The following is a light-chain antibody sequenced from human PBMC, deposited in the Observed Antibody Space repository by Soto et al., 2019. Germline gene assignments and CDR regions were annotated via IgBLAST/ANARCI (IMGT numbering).Light chain of an antibody. CDR1: SSAVGSYNL. Sequence: QSALTQPASVSGSPGQSITISCTGTSSAVGSYNLVSWYKQHPGKAPKLMIYEGSKRPSGVSNRFSGSKSGNTASLTISGRQAEDEADYYCCSYAGSSTYVVFGGGTQLTVL. CDR2: EGS. J-gene: IGLJ2*01. CDR3: CSYAGSSTYVV. V-gene: IGLV2-23*01.